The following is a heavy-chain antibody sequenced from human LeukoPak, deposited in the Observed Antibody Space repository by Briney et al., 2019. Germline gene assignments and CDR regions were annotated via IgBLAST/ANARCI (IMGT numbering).Heavy chain of an antibody. Sequence: NTSETLSLTCAVYGGSFSGYYWSWIRQPPGKGLEWIGEIYRSGSTNYNPSLKSRVTISVDKSKNQFSLKLSSVTAADTAVYYCARDHDIAAAGTGSYGMDVWGQGTTVTVSS. CDR1: GGSFSGYY. CDR2: IYRSGST. CDR3: ARDHDIAAAGTGSYGMDV. V-gene: IGHV4-34*01. D-gene: IGHD6-13*01. J-gene: IGHJ6*02.